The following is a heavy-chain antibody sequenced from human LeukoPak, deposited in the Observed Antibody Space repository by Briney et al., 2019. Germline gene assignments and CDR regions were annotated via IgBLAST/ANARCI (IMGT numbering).Heavy chain of an antibody. CDR3: ATGSHPDDSGDPVRN. Sequence: PGGSLRLSCAASGFTFSSYGMNWVRQAPGKWLELVSYIISSGSTINYADSVKGRFTISRDNAKNSLYLQMNSLRAEDTAVYYCATGSHPDDSGDPVRNWGAGKLVTAS. D-gene: IGHD4-17*01. V-gene: IGHV3-48*03. CDR2: IISSGSTI. J-gene: IGHJ4*02. CDR1: GFTFSSYG.